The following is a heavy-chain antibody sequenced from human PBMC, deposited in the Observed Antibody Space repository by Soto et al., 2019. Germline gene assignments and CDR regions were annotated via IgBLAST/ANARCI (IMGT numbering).Heavy chain of an antibody. V-gene: IGHV3-49*03. CDR2: IRSKAYGGTT. CDR1: GFTFGDYA. D-gene: IGHD6-13*01. Sequence: GGSLRLSCTASGFTFGDYAMSWFRQAPGEGLEWVGFIRSKAYGGTTEYAASVKGRFTISRDDSKSIAYLQMNSLKTEDTAVYYCTRGISPIAAAGTWFDPWGQGTLVTVSS. CDR3: TRGISPIAAAGTWFDP. J-gene: IGHJ5*02.